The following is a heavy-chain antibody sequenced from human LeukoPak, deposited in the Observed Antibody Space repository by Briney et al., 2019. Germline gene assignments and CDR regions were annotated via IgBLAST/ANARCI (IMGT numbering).Heavy chain of an antibody. CDR3: AKPSDYYDDSDY. D-gene: IGHD3-22*01. V-gene: IGHV3-23*01. CDR2: ITGSGATT. CDR1: GFTFSTYA. Sequence: GGSLRLSCAVSGFTFSTYAMTWVRQAPGKGLEWVSTITGSGATTYYADSVKGRFTISRDSSKRTLSLQMNSLRDEDTAIYYCAKPSDYYDDSDYWGQGTLVTVSS. J-gene: IGHJ4*02.